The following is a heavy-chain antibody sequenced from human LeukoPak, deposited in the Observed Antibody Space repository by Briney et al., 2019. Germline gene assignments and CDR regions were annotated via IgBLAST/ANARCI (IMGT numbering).Heavy chain of an antibody. Sequence: PGGSLRLSCAASGFTFSSYGMHWVRQAPGKGLEWVAVIWFDGSNKYYADSVKGRFIISRDNPGNTLYLQMNSLRADDTAVYYCARGGSYCSGGRCHSIYYYYYGMDVWGQGTTVTVSS. V-gene: IGHV3-33*01. CDR3: ARGGSYCSGGRCHSIYYYYYGMDV. J-gene: IGHJ6*02. CDR1: GFTFSSYG. CDR2: IWFDGSNK. D-gene: IGHD2-15*01.